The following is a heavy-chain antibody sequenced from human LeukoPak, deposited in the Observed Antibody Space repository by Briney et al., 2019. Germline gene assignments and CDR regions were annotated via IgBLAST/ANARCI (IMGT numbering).Heavy chain of an antibody. Sequence: GALRLSCAASGFTFSSYWMHWVRQAPGKGLVWVSRINSDGSSTSYADSVKGRFTISRDNAKNTLYLRMNSLRAEDTAVYYCARDRVTATSRDAFDIWGQGTMVTVSS. CDR2: INSDGSST. CDR3: ARDRVTATSRDAFDI. V-gene: IGHV3-74*01. J-gene: IGHJ3*02. D-gene: IGHD2-21*02. CDR1: GFTFSSYW.